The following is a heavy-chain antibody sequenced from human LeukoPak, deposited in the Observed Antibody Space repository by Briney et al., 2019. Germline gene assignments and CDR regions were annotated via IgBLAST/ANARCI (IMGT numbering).Heavy chain of an antibody. CDR3: ARSTTIFGVVILEYYFDY. J-gene: IGHJ4*02. CDR2: IFSNDEK. D-gene: IGHD3-3*01. V-gene: IGHV2-26*01. Sequence: SGPTLVNPTETLTLTCTVSGFSLSNARMGVSWIRQAPGKALEWLAHIFSNDEKSYSTSLKSRLTISKDTSKSQVVLTMTNMDPVDTATYYCARSTTIFGVVILEYYFDYWGQGTLVTVSS. CDR1: GFSLSNARMG.